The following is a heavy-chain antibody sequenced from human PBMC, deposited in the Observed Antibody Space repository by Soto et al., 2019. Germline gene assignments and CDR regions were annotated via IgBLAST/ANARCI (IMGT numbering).Heavy chain of an antibody. V-gene: IGHV3-23*01. D-gene: IGHD3-3*01. J-gene: IGHJ4*02. CDR3: AKVFYDFWSGPDY. CDR1: GFTFSSYD. Sequence: PGGSLRLSCAASGFTFSSYDMSWVRKAPGKGRGWVSAISGSGGSTSYADSVKGRFTISRDNSKNKLYLQMNSLRAEDTAVYYVAKVFYDFWSGPDYWGQGTLVTVSS. CDR2: ISGSGGST.